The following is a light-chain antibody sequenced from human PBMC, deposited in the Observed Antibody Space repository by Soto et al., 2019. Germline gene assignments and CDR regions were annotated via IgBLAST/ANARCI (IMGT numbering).Light chain of an antibody. J-gene: IGLJ2*01. Sequence: QPVLTQPASVSGSPGQSITISCTGTSSDVGGYKYVSWYQQHPGKAPKLMIYEVSNRPSGVSNRFSGSKSGNTASLTISGLQAEDEGDYYCSSYTSSSTVVFGGGTKLTVL. V-gene: IGLV2-14*01. CDR3: SSYTSSSTVV. CDR1: SSDVGGYKY. CDR2: EVS.